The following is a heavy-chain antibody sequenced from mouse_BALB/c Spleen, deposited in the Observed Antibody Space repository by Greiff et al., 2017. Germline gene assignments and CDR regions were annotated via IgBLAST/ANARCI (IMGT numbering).Heavy chain of an antibody. D-gene: IGHD2-3*01. CDR3: ARSGDDGYYYFDY. V-gene: IGHV5-17*02. CDR1: GFTFSSFG. CDR2: ISSGSSTI. J-gene: IGHJ2*01. Sequence: EVKLVESGGGLVQPGGSRKLSCAASGFTFSSFGMHWVRQAPEKGLEWVAYISSGSSTIYYADTVKGRFTISRDNPKNTRFLQMTSLRSEDTAMYYCARSGDDGYYYFDYWGQGTTLTVSS.